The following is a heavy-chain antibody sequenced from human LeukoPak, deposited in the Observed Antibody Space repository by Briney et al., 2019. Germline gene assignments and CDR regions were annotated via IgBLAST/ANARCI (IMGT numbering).Heavy chain of an antibody. CDR2: IIPILGIA. Sequence: SVKVPCKASGGTLSSYAISWVRQAPGQGLEWMGRIIPILGIANYAQKFQGRVTITADKSTSTAYMELSSLRSEDTAVYYCAVSTTYYYDSSGYYYGYWGQGTLVTVSS. V-gene: IGHV1-69*04. CDR3: AVSTTYYYDSSGYYYGY. D-gene: IGHD3-22*01. CDR1: GGTLSSYA. J-gene: IGHJ4*02.